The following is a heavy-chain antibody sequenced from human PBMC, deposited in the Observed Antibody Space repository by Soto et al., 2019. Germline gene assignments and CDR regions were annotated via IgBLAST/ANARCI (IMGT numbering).Heavy chain of an antibody. Sequence: SETLSLTCTVSGGSISSYYWSWIRQPPGKGLEWIGYIYYIGSTNHNPSLKSRVTISVDTSKNQFSLKLSSVTAADTAMYYCARTYYYDSSDYYWWNFEHWGQGTLVTVSS. D-gene: IGHD3-22*01. CDR3: ARTYYYDSSDYYWWNFEH. J-gene: IGHJ4*02. CDR1: GGSISSYY. V-gene: IGHV4-59*01. CDR2: IYYIGST.